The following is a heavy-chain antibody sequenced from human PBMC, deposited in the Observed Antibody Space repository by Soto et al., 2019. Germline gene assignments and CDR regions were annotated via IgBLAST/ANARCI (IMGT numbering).Heavy chain of an antibody. J-gene: IGHJ4*02. Sequence: QLQLQESGPGLVKPSETLSLTCTVSTDSSSFTNSYWGWIRQPPGKGLQWIGSSSYNGGTFYNPSRKGRVVISFDTSKKQSSLHVTSVTAADTAFYFCARHRIEVVWRGFDFWGQGSPVTVSS. V-gene: IGHV4-39*01. CDR2: SSYNGGT. CDR3: ARHRIEVVWRGFDF. CDR1: TDSSSFTNSY. D-gene: IGHD3-10*01.